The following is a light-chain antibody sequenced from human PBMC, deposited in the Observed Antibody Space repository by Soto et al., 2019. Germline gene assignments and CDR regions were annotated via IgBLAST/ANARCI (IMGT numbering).Light chain of an antibody. Sequence: EIVLTQSPATLSLSPGERATLSCRASQSVGSSFAWYQQKPSQAPRLLIHDTSNRATDIPARFSGSGSGTDFTLTISSLEPEDFSFYYCQQRSNWSLLTFGGGTKVEIK. CDR1: QSVGSS. V-gene: IGKV3-11*01. CDR3: QQRSNWSLLT. J-gene: IGKJ4*01. CDR2: DTS.